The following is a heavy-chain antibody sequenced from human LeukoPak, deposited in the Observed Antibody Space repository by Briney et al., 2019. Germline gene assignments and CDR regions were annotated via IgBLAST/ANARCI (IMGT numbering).Heavy chain of an antibody. CDR2: FYISGSS. V-gene: IGHV4-4*07. J-gene: IGHJ6*02. Sequence: SETLSLTCTVSGASLNNYYWTWIRQPAGKGLEWIGRFYISGSSNYNPSLKSRVTMSVDTSKNQVFLKLTSATATDTAVYYCARAAASKSGGADYYYALDVWGQGTTVSVS. D-gene: IGHD2-15*01. CDR1: GASLNNYY. CDR3: ARAAASKSGGADYYYALDV.